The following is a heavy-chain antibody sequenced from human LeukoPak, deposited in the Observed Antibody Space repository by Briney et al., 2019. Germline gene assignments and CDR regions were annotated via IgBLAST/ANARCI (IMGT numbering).Heavy chain of an antibody. V-gene: IGHV3-74*01. Sequence: GGSLRLSCAASGFTSSSYWMHWVRQVPGKGLVWVSRISGDGTARNYADSVKGRFTISRDDAKNTVDLQMNSLRGEDTAVYYCARGRGSYGWFDPWGQGTLVTVSS. CDR2: ISGDGTAR. CDR1: GFTSSSYW. J-gene: IGHJ5*02. D-gene: IGHD3-10*01. CDR3: ARGRGSYGWFDP.